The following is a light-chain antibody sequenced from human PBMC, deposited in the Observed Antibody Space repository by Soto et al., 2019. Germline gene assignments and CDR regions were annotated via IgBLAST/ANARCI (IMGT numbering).Light chain of an antibody. V-gene: IGLV1-40*01. CDR1: SSNIGAGYD. J-gene: IGLJ3*02. CDR2: GNN. CDR3: QSYDSSLSGWV. Sequence: QSVLTKPPSVSGSPGQRVTISCTGSSSNIGAGYDVHWYQQLPGTAPKLIIFGNNNRPSGVPYRFSGSKSGTSASLAITGLQAEDEADYYCQSYDSSLSGWVFGGGTKLTVL.